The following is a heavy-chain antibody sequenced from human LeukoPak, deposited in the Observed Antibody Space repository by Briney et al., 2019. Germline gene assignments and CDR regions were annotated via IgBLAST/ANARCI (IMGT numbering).Heavy chain of an antibody. Sequence: PGGSLRLSCAASGFSFGGYAMNCVRQAPGKGLEWVSSILGSGSSIYYADSVKGRFTISRDNSKNTLYLQMNSLRAEDTAIYYCAKRYCGSTSCPSPFYFFDYWGQGTLVTVSS. J-gene: IGHJ4*02. CDR2: ILGSGSSI. D-gene: IGHD2-2*01. CDR1: GFSFGGYA. CDR3: AKRYCGSTSCPSPFYFFDY. V-gene: IGHV3-23*01.